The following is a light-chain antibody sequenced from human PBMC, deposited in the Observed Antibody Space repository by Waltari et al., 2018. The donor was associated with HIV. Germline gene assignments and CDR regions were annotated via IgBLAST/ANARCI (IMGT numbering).Light chain of an antibody. Sequence: QSALTQPASVSGSPGQSITISCTGTSSDVGAYNSVSWYQQHPGKAPKFIIDDVNKRPSGVSNPFSGSKSCNTASLTITGLQAEDEADYYCSSYTSSHTQVFGSGTKVTGL. CDR2: DVN. J-gene: IGLJ1*01. CDR1: SSDVGAYNS. V-gene: IGLV2-14*03. CDR3: SSYTSSHTQV.